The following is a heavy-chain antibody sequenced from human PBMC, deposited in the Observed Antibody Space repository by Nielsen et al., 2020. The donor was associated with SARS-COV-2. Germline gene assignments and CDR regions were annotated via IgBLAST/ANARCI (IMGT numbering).Heavy chain of an antibody. CDR3: AKKARDGSGCFDI. CDR2: ISGSGGST. CDR1: GFTFSSYA. J-gene: IGHJ3*02. D-gene: IGHD6-19*01. V-gene: IGHV3-23*01. Sequence: GESLKISCAASGFTFSSYAMSWVRQAPGKGLEWVSAISGSGGSTYYADSVKGRFTIPRDNSKNTLYLQMNSLRAEDTAVYYCAKKARDGSGCFDIWGQGTMVTVSS.